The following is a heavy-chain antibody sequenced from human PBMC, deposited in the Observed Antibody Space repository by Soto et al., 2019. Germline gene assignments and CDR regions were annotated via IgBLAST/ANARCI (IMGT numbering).Heavy chain of an antibody. CDR3: AADLTTVTYYYYYGMDV. CDR1: GFTFTSSA. V-gene: IGHV1-58*01. Sequence: SVKVSCKASGFTFTSSAVQWVRQARGQPLEWIGWIVVGSGNTNYAQKFQERVTITRDMSTSTAYMELSSLRSEDTAVYYCAADLTTVTYYYYYGMDVWGQGTTVTVSS. CDR2: IVVGSGNT. D-gene: IGHD4-17*01. J-gene: IGHJ6*02.